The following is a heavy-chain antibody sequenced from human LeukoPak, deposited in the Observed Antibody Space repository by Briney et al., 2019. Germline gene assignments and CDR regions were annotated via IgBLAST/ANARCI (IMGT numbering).Heavy chain of an antibody. J-gene: IGHJ5*02. V-gene: IGHV3-23*01. Sequence: GGSLRLSCAASGFTFSSYAMHWVRQAPGKGLEWVSAISGSGGSTYYADSVKGRFTISRDNSKNTLYLQMNSLRAEDTAVYYCAKVRSLAAAGTPLWFDPWGQGTLVTVSS. CDR3: AKVRSLAAAGTPLWFDP. D-gene: IGHD6-13*01. CDR1: GFTFSSYA. CDR2: ISGSGGST.